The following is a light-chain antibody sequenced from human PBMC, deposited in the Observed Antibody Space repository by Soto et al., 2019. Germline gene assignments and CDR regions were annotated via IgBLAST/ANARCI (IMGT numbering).Light chain of an antibody. CDR3: QQSYSTPDT. J-gene: IGKJ2*01. CDR2: AAS. Sequence: DIQMTQSPSSLSASVGDRATISCRASQSISGYLNWYQQKPGKAPKLLIYAASSLQSGVPSRFRGSGSGTDYTLTISSLQPEDFATYSCQQSYSTPDTFGQGTKLEIK. V-gene: IGKV1-39*01. CDR1: QSISGY.